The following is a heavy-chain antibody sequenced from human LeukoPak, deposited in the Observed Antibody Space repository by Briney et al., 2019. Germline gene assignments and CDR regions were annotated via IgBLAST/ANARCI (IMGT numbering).Heavy chain of an antibody. CDR2: ISAYNGNT. D-gene: IGHD2-21*02. J-gene: IGHJ5*02. CDR1: GYTFTSYG. Sequence: ASVKVSCKASGYTFTSYGISWVRQAPGQGLEWMGWISAYNGNTNYAQKLQGRVTMTTDTSTSTAYMELRSLRSDDTAVYYCARTAYCGGDCYLNWFDPWGQGTLVTVSS. V-gene: IGHV1-18*01. CDR3: ARTAYCGGDCYLNWFDP.